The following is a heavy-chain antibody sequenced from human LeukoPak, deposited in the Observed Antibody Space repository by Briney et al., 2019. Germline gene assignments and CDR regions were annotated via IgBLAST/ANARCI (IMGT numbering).Heavy chain of an antibody. D-gene: IGHD6-13*01. V-gene: IGHV1-69*13. Sequence: GASVKVSCKASGGTFNTYAITWVRQAPGQGLEWLGGIVPMFDTTNYGQKFQGRLTITADPSTSTAYMELSSLRSEDTAVYYCARDQKLIAAAGKTDYWGQGTLVTVSS. CDR3: ARDQKLIAAAGKTDY. CDR1: GGTFNTYA. J-gene: IGHJ4*02. CDR2: IVPMFDTT.